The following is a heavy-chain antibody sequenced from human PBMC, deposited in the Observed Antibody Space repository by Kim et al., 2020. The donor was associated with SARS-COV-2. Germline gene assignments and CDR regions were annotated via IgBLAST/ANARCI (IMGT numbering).Heavy chain of an antibody. J-gene: IGHJ5*02. D-gene: IGHD2-15*01. CDR1: GFTFDDYA. Sequence: GGSLRLSCAASGFTFDDYAMHWVRQAPGKGLEWVSGISWNSGSIGYADSVKGRFTISRDNAKNSLYLQMNSLRAEDTALYYCAKGTLGYCSGGSCYPPPWFDPWGQGTLVTVSS. CDR2: ISWNSGSI. CDR3: AKGTLGYCSGGSCYPPPWFDP. V-gene: IGHV3-9*01.